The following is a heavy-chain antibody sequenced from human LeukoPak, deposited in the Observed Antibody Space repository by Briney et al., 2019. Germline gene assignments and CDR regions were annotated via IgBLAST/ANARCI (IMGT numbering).Heavy chain of an antibody. CDR3: ARSTGPDAFDI. D-gene: IGHD3-9*01. J-gene: IGHJ3*02. Sequence: WASVKVSCKASGYTFTSYGISWVRQAPGQGLEWMGWISAYNGNTNYAQKLQGRVTMTRNTSISTAYMELSSLRSEDTAVYYCARSTGPDAFDIWGQGTMVTVSS. V-gene: IGHV1-18*01. CDR2: ISAYNGNT. CDR1: GYTFTSYG.